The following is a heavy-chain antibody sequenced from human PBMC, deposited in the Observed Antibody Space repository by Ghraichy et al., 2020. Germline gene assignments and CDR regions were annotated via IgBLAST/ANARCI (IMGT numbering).Heavy chain of an antibody. CDR1: GYMFTELY. D-gene: IGHD6-13*01. CDR2: FDPEDGET. V-gene: IGHV1-24*01. J-gene: IGHJ6*02. CDR3: AADPRLAGTWYYYYGMDV. Sequence: ASVKVSCKVSGYMFTELYMHWVRQAPGKGLEWMGGFDPEDGETIYAQKFQGRVTMTEDTSTDTAYLELSSLRSEDTAVYYCAADPRLAGTWYYYYGMDVWGQGTTVTVSS.